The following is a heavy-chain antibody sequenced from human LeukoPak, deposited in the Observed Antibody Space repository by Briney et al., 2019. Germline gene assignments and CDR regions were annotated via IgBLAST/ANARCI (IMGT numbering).Heavy chain of an antibody. D-gene: IGHD5-24*01. V-gene: IGHV3-9*01. CDR2: ITYNSGTI. Sequence: GGSLRLSCAASGFTFDDYAMHWVRQAPGKGLEWVSGITYNSGTIGYADSVKGRFTISRDNAKNSPYLQMNSLRGEDTALYYCAKAGGATMTYIDYWGQGTLVTVSS. J-gene: IGHJ4*02. CDR3: AKAGGATMTYIDY. CDR1: GFTFDDYA.